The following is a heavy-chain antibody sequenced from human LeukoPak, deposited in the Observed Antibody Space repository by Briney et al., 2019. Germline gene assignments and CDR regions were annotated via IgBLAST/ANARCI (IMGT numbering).Heavy chain of an antibody. CDR1: GGSISSYY. CDR2: IYYSGST. V-gene: IGHV4-59*01. Sequence: SETLSLTCTVSGGSISSYYWSWIRQPPGKGLEWIGYIYYSGSTNYNPSLKSRVTISVDPSKNQFSLKLSSVTAADTAVYYCARSGNPYGDYGLFWFDPWGQGTLVTVSS. CDR3: ARSGNPYGDYGLFWFDP. D-gene: IGHD4-17*01. J-gene: IGHJ5*02.